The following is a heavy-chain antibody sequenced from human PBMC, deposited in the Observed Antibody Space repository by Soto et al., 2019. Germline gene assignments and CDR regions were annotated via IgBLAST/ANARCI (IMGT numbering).Heavy chain of an antibody. V-gene: IGHV6-1*01. CDR1: GDSVSSNSAA. D-gene: IGHD2-15*01. CDR3: AREPTCSGGSCYSACCIT. CDR2: TYYRSKWYN. J-gene: IGHJ5*02. Sequence: SQTLSLTCAISGDSVSSNSAAWNWIRQSPSRGLEWLGRTYYRSKWYNDYAVSVKSRITINPDTSKNQFSLQLNSVTPEDTAVYYCAREPTCSGGSCYSACCITWGQGTLVTVSS.